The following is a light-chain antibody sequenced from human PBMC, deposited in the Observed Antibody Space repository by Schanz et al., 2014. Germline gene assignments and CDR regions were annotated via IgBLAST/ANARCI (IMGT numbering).Light chain of an antibody. V-gene: IGKV3-20*01. J-gene: IGKJ2*01. CDR1: QSVTSN. Sequence: EIVMTQSPATLSVSPGERATLSCRASQSVTSNFAWYQQKPGQAPRVLIYGASSRATGIPDRFSGSGSGKDFSLTISRLEPEDFAVYYCQRYGSSPYTFGQGTKLEIK. CDR2: GAS. CDR3: QRYGSSPYT.